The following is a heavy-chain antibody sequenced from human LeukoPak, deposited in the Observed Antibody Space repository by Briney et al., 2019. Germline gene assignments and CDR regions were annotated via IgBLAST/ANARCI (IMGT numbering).Heavy chain of an antibody. CDR1: GFTFSSYA. D-gene: IGHD5-18*01. J-gene: IGHJ4*02. CDR3: ATGHSYGYDY. CDR2: VKGDGRTT. Sequence: GGSLRPSCAASGFTFSSYAMSWVRQAPGKGLEWVALVKGDGRTTIYADSVKGRFTISRDNAKNTLYLQMNSLRADDSGVYYCATGHSYGYDYWGQGVLVTVSS. V-gene: IGHV3-74*01.